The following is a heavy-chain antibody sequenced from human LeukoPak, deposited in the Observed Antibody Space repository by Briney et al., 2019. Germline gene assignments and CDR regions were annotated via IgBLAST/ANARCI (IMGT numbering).Heavy chain of an antibody. CDR3: ARDVVAAPGTWDY. Sequence: SETLSLTCAVYGGSFSGYYWSWIRQPPGKGLEWIGEINHSGSTNYNPSLKSRVTMSVDTSKNQFSLKLSSVTAADTAVYYCARDVVAAPGTWDYWGQGTLVTVSS. V-gene: IGHV4-34*01. D-gene: IGHD6-13*01. CDR2: INHSGST. J-gene: IGHJ4*02. CDR1: GGSFSGYY.